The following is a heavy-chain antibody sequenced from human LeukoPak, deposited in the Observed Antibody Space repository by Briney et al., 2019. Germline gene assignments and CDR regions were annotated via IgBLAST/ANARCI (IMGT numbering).Heavy chain of an antibody. CDR1: GFTFSSYW. D-gene: IGHD3-16*01. J-gene: IGHJ3*01. Sequence: GGSLRFSGAASGFTFSSYWMHWVRQAPGKGLVWVSRINSDGSSTSYADSVKGRFTISRDNAKNTLYLQMNSLRAEDTAVYYCARDRRWGSFDLWGQGTMVTVSS. V-gene: IGHV3-74*01. CDR2: INSDGSST. CDR3: ARDRRWGSFDL.